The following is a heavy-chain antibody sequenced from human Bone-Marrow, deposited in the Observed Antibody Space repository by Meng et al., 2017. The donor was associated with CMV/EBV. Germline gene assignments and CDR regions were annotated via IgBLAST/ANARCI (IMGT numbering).Heavy chain of an antibody. V-gene: IGHV1-2*02. CDR1: GYTFTGYY. CDR3: ARGLVVPAAIFEVGIAARPAADV. Sequence: ASVKVSCKASGYTFTGYYMHWVRQAPGQGLEWMGWINPNSGGTNYAQKFQGRVTMTRDTSISTAYMELSRLRSDDTAVYYCARGLVVPAAIFEVGIAARPAADVWGQGNTVNV. D-gene: IGHD2-2*02. J-gene: IGHJ6*02. CDR2: INPNSGGT.